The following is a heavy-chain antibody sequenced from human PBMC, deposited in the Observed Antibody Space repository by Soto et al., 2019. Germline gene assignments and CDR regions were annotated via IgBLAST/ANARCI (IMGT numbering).Heavy chain of an antibody. D-gene: IGHD3-10*01. J-gene: IGHJ4*02. V-gene: IGHV3-9*01. CDR3: IKDAPNGSIDE. Sequence: VQVVASGGGLVQPGRSLRLSCAVSGFRFEQYVMHWVRQAPGKGLECVSTVSPTGDTVAYADSVEGRFTVSRDNAKNSLYLQMNSLKVDDTAFYYCIKDAPNGSIDEWGQGTLVTVSS. CDR1: GFRFEQYV. CDR2: VSPTGDTV.